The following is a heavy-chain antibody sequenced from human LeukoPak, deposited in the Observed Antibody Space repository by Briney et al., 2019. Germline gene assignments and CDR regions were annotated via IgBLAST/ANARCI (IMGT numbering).Heavy chain of an antibody. CDR2: ISSSSGYI. CDR3: ARVPSDY. V-gene: IGHV3-21*06. CDR1: GFTFSSYS. Sequence: GGSLRLSCAASGFTFSSYSMNWVRQAPGKGLEWVSSISSSSGYIYYADSVKGRFTISRDNAKNSLYLQMNSLRAEDTAVHYCARVPSDYWGQGTLVTVSS. J-gene: IGHJ4*02.